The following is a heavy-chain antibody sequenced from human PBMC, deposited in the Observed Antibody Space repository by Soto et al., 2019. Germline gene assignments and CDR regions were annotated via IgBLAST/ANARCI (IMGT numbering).Heavy chain of an antibody. CDR1: VFTFGRYA. CDR2: MSGSGGST. D-gene: IGHD3-10*01. Sequence: HPGGSLRLSCAASVFTFGRYAMSWVRQAPGKGLEWVSSMSGSGGSTDYADSVKGRFTISRDNSKNTLYLQMNSLRAEDTAVYHCAKDSDYYGSGSYTDYWGQGTLVTVSS. J-gene: IGHJ4*02. V-gene: IGHV3-23*01. CDR3: AKDSDYYGSGSYTDY.